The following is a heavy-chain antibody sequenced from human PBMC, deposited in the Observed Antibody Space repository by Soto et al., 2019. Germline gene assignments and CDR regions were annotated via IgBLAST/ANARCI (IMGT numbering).Heavy chain of an antibody. CDR1: GDSVSGDSAA. Sequence: SQTLSLTCAISGDSVSGDSAAWNWIRQSPSRGLEWLGRTYYRSRWYNDYAVSVKSRITVTPDTSKNQFSLHLNSVTPEDTAVYYCARELPYYVSSDSYLDYWGQGALVTVSS. V-gene: IGHV6-1*01. J-gene: IGHJ4*02. CDR2: TYYRSRWYN. CDR3: ARELPYYVSSDSYLDY. D-gene: IGHD3-16*01.